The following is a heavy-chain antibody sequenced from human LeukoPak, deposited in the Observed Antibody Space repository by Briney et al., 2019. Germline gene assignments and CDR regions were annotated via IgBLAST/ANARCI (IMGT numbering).Heavy chain of an antibody. J-gene: IGHJ3*02. Sequence: PSETLSLTCTVSGGSISSYYWTWIRQPPGKGLEWIGYIYYSGSTNYNPSLKSRVTISVDTSKNQFSLKLSSVTAADTAVYYRARDDGPFDIWGQGTMVTVSS. CDR2: IYYSGST. CDR1: GGSISSYY. CDR3: ARDDGPFDI. V-gene: IGHV4-59*12. D-gene: IGHD5-24*01.